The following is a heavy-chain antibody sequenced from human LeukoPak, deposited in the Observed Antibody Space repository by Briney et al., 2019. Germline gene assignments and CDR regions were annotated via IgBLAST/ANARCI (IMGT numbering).Heavy chain of an antibody. CDR3: ARDLDCSGGSCSLDWFDP. CDR2: IIPIFGTA. V-gene: IGHV1-69*13. Sequence: RASVKVSCKASGGTFSSYDISWVRQAPGQGLEWMGGIIPIFGTANYAQKFQGRVTITADESTSTAYMELSSLRSEDTAVYYCARDLDCSGGSCSLDWFDPWGQGTLVTVSS. D-gene: IGHD2-15*01. CDR1: GGTFSSYD. J-gene: IGHJ5*02.